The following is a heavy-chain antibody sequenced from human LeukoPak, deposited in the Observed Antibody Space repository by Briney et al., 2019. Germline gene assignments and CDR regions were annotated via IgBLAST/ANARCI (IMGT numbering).Heavy chain of an antibody. Sequence: GGSLRLSCAASGFTFSNRWMSWVRQAPGKGLEWVGRIKSDSNGGTADYAAPVKGRFTISRDDSKNMLYLQMNSLQTEDTAVYYCAKGLITMIVDWFDPWGQGTLVTVSS. CDR1: GFTFSNRW. CDR2: IKSDSNGGTA. J-gene: IGHJ5*02. CDR3: AKGLITMIVDWFDP. D-gene: IGHD3-22*01. V-gene: IGHV3-15*01.